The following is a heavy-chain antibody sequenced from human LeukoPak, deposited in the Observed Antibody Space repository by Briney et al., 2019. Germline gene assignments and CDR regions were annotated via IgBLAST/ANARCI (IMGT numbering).Heavy chain of an antibody. CDR2: INWNGGST. Sequence: GSLRLSCAASGFTFDDYGMSWVRQAPGKGLEWVSGINWNGGSTGYADSVKGRFTISRDNAKNSLYLQMNSLRAEDTALYYCARDSGYSYGIHYYYYMDVWGKGTTVTVSS. CDR1: GFTFDDYG. J-gene: IGHJ6*03. V-gene: IGHV3-20*04. D-gene: IGHD5-18*01. CDR3: ARDSGYSYGIHYYYYMDV.